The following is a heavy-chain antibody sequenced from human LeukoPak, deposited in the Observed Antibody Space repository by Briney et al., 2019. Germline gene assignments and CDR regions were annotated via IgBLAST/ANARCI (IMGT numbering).Heavy chain of an antibody. J-gene: IGHJ6*03. CDR3: ARRGLRIVVYRSPPTDYYYYYYMDV. V-gene: IGHV1-8*01. D-gene: IGHD2-15*01. CDR2: MNPNSDNT. CDR1: GYTFTSYD. Sequence: ASVKVSCKASGYTFTSYDINWVRQATGQGLEWMGWMNPNSDNTGYAQKFQGRVTVTRNTSISTAYMELSSLRSEDTAVYYCARRGLRIVVYRSPPTDYYYYYYMDVWGKGTTVTVSS.